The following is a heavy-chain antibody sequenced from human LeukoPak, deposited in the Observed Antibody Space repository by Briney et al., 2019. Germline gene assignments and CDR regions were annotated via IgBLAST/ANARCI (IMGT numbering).Heavy chain of an antibody. CDR3: AKARLLRYFDWLD. J-gene: IGHJ6*04. CDR2: ISGSGGST. CDR1: GFTFSSYA. V-gene: IGHV3-23*01. Sequence: GGSLRLSCAASGFTFSSYAMSWVRQAPGKGLDWVSAISGSGGSTYYADSVKGRFTISRDNSKNTVYLQMNSLRAEDTAVYYCAKARLLRYFDWLDWGKGTTVTVSS. D-gene: IGHD3-9*01.